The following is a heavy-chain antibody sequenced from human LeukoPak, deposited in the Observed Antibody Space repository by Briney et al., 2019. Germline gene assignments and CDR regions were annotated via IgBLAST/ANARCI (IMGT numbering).Heavy chain of an antibody. CDR2: ISSSSSYI. D-gene: IGHD6-13*01. J-gene: IGHJ4*02. CDR1: EFTFSNYN. CDR3: ATSNSWYYFDY. V-gene: IGHV3-21*01. Sequence: GGSLRLSCSASEFTFSNYNMNWVRQAPGKGLEWVSSISSSSSYIYYADSVKKGRFTISRDNAKNSLYLQMNSLRAEDTAVYYCATSNSWYYFDYWGQGTLVTVSS.